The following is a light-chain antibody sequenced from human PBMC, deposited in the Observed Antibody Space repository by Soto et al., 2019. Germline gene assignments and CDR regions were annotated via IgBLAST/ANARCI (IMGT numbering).Light chain of an antibody. V-gene: IGKV1-5*03. J-gene: IGKJ4*01. CDR3: QQLNSYPP. Sequence: DIQMTQSPSTLSASVGDRVTITCRASQSISSWLAWYQQKPGKAPKLLIYKASSLESGVPSRFSGSGSGTEFTLTISSLQPDDFATYYCQQLNSYPPFGGGTKVDI. CDR1: QSISSW. CDR2: KAS.